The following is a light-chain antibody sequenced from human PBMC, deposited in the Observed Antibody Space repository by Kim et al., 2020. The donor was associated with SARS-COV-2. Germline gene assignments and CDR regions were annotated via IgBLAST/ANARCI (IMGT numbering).Light chain of an antibody. CDR1: SSNIGANYD. Sequence: VTISCTGSSSNIGANYDIHWYQQLPGTAPKLLIYGNSNRPSGVPDRFSASKSGTSASLAITGLQTEDEADYYCQSYDNTLGGSWVFGGGTQLTVL. CDR2: GNS. CDR3: QSYDNTLGGSWV. V-gene: IGLV1-40*01. J-gene: IGLJ3*02.